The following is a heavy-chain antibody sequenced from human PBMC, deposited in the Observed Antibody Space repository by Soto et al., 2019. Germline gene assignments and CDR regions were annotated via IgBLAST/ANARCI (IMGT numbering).Heavy chain of an antibody. J-gene: IGHJ5*02. V-gene: IGHV1-69*01. CDR1: GGTLSSYA. CDR2: IIPIFATA. CDR3: ARELETNVISGWFDP. Sequence: QVQLVQSGAEVKKPGSSVKVSCKASGGTLSSYAISWVRQAPGQGLEWMGGIIPIFATANYAQKFQGRVTITADESTSTAYMELSSLRSEDTVVYYCARELETNVISGWFDPWCQETLVTVCS. D-gene: IGHD3-16*02.